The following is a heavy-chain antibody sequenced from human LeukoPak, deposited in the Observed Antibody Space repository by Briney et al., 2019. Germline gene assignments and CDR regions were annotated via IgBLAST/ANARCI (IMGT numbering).Heavy chain of an antibody. J-gene: IGHJ4*02. CDR3: ARDGPLSTYYYGSGSYYPRIDY. CDR2: INPNSGGT. V-gene: IGHV1-2*02. CDR1: GYTFTGYY. Sequence: ASVKVSCKASGYTFTGYYMHWVRQAPGQGLEWMGWINPNSGGTNYAQKFQGRVTMTRDTSISTAYMELSRLRSDDTAVYYCARDGPLSTYYYGSGSYYPRIDYWGQGTLVTVSS. D-gene: IGHD3-10*01.